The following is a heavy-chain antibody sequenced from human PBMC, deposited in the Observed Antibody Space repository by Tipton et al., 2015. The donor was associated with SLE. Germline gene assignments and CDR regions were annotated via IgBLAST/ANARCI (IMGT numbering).Heavy chain of an antibody. CDR1: GGSISSYY. J-gene: IGHJ4*02. V-gene: IGHV4-59*12. Sequence: TLSLTCTVSGGSISSYYWSWIRQPPGKGLEWIGYIYYSGSTYYSASLKSRVTISVDRSNNQFSLKLSSVTAADTAVYYCARDLSGASRLGYFDSWGQGTLVTVSA. CDR3: ARDLSGASRLGYFDS. CDR2: IYYSGST.